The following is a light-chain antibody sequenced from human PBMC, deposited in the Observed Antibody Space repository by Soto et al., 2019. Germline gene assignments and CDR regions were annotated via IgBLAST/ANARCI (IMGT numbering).Light chain of an antibody. V-gene: IGLV1-51*01. J-gene: IGLJ3*02. CDR1: SSNIGNNY. CDR3: GTWDSSLSAGV. CDR2: DNN. Sequence: QSVLTQPPSVSAAPGQKVTISCSGSSSNIGNNYVSWYQQLPGTAPKLLIYDNNKRPSGIPDRLSGSKSGTSATLDITGLPTGDEADYYCGTWDSSLSAGVFGGGTKLTAL.